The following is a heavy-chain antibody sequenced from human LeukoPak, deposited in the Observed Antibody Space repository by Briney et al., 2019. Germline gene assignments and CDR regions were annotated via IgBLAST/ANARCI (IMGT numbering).Heavy chain of an antibody. CDR1: GFTFSHFW. CDR3: ASNLYCSGGSCWTSIDY. V-gene: IGHV3-7*03. CDR2: IKKTGSET. Sequence: GGSLRLSCAASGFTFSHFWMSWVRQAPGKGLEWVAYIKKTGSETYYVDSVKGRFTITRDNTRNSLFLQMYSLRAADTAVYYCASNLYCSGGSCWTSIDYWGQGTLVTVSS. D-gene: IGHD2-15*01. J-gene: IGHJ4*02.